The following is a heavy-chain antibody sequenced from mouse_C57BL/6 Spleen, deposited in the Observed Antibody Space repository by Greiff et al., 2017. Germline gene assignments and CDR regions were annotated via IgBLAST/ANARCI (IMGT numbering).Heavy chain of an antibody. CDR3: AREGYDYDGGFAY. CDR2: IYPGDGDT. CDR1: GYAFSSSW. Sequence: QVQLQQSGPELVKPGASVKISCKASGYAFSSSWMNWVKQRPGKGLEWIGRIYPGDGDTNYNGKFKGKATLTADKSSSTAYMQLSSLTSEDSAVYFCAREGYDYDGGFAYWGQGTLVTVSA. J-gene: IGHJ3*01. D-gene: IGHD2-4*01. V-gene: IGHV1-82*01.